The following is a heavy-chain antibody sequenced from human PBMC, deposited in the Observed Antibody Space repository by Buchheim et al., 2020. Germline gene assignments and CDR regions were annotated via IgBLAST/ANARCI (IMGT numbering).Heavy chain of an antibody. CDR3: ARELVVASAEYFDY. CDR2: IKEDGREK. D-gene: IGHD2-8*02. V-gene: IGHV3-7*01. CDR1: GFTFNNFW. J-gene: IGHJ4*02. Sequence: EVQLVESGGGLVQPGGSLRLSCAASGFTFNNFWMCWVRQAPGKGPEWVANIKEDGREKYYPDSVRGRFTISRDNTKNSLYLQMNSLRAEDTAVYYCARELVVASAEYFDYWGLGTL.